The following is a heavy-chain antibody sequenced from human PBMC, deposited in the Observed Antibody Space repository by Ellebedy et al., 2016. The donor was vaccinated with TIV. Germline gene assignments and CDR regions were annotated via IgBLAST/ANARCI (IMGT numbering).Heavy chain of an antibody. Sequence: ASVKVSCXASGYPFTGYDITWVRQAPGQGLEWMGWISTHNGNTNFAQSFQDRVTMNTDTSTSTVYMELRGLRYDDTAVYYCARGGYCSSTSCPGLNWFDPWGQGTLVTVSS. CDR3: ARGGYCSSTSCPGLNWFDP. CDR2: ISTHNGNT. V-gene: IGHV1-18*01. J-gene: IGHJ5*02. D-gene: IGHD2-2*01. CDR1: GYPFTGYD.